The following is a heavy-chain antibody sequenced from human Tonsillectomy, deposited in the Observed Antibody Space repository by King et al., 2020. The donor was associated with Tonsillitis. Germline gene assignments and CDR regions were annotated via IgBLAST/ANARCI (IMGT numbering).Heavy chain of an antibody. Sequence: MCVSWIRHPPGKALEWLARIYLDDYKYYNTSLKTTLTISKDTSINQVVLTMTNIDPVDITTYYCARQYYDILTGYYYLDVWGKGTTVTVCS. V-gene: IGHV2-70*11. J-gene: IGHJ6*03. CDR1: MC. CDR2: IYLDDYK. CDR3: ARQYYDILTGYYYLDV. D-gene: IGHD3-9*01.